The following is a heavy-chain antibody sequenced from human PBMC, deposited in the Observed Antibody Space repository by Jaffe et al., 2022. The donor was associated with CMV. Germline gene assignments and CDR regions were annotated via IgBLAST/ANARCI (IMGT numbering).Heavy chain of an antibody. CDR1: GFTFSSYW. J-gene: IGHJ4*02. D-gene: IGHD1-7*01. V-gene: IGHV3-7*01. Sequence: EVQLVESGGGLVQPGGSLRLSCAASGFTFSSYWMSWVRQAPGKGLEWVANIKQDGSEKYYVDSVKGRFTISRDNAKNSLYLQMNSLRAEDTAVYYCARDNGELTIRFFRYFDYWGQGTLVTVSS. CDR2: IKQDGSEK. CDR3: ARDNGELTIRFFRYFDY.